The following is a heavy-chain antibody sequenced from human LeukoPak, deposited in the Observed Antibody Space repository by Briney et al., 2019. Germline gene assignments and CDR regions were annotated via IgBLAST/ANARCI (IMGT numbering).Heavy chain of an antibody. Sequence: PSETLSLTCAVYGGSFSGYYWSWIRQPPGKGLEWIGEINHSGSTNYNPSLKSRVTISVDTSKNQFSLKLSSVTAADTAVYYCARLYYDYVWGSYRNDYWGQGTLVTVSS. CDR3: ARLYYDYVWGSYRNDY. J-gene: IGHJ4*02. CDR2: INHSGST. CDR1: GGSFSGYY. V-gene: IGHV4-34*01. D-gene: IGHD3-16*02.